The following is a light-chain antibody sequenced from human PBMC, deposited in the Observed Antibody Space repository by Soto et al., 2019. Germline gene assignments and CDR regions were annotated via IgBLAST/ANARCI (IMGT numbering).Light chain of an antibody. J-gene: IGKJ5*01. CDR2: GAS. V-gene: IGKV3-15*01. CDR3: QQYHYWPPIT. CDR1: QSLNTN. Sequence: EVVMTQSPATLSVSPGERVTLSCRASQSLNTNLAWYQQKPGQAPRLLIYGASTRATGISARFSGSGSGTEFTLTITTLQSEDFALYYCQQYHYWPPITFGQGTRLEIK.